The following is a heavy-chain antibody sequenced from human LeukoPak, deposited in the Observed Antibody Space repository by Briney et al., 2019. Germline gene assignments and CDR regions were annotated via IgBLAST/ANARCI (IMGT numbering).Heavy chain of an antibody. J-gene: IGHJ4*02. CDR2: ISWNGDTI. V-gene: IGHV3-9*01. CDR1: GFDFHNYM. CDR3: ASTYGSGRYLHS. D-gene: IGHD3-10*01. Sequence: GGSLRLSCAASGFDFHNYMMHWVRQAPGKGLEWVSEISWNGDTIGYADSVKGRFLISRDNARRSLYLQMNSLRLEDTAFYYCASTYGSGRYLHSWGQGTLVTVSS.